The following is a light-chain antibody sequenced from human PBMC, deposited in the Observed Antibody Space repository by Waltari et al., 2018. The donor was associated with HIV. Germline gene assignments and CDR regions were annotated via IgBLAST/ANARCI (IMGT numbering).Light chain of an antibody. CDR2: DES. V-gene: IGLV3-21*01. CDR3: QVWDKSLYQVV. J-gene: IGLJ2*01. Sequence: SSALTQSPSVSVVPGRTARITCEGHHIGSQRVNWYQQKPGQAPIVVIYDESDRPSGVPARFSGYSSGNTATLTIRSVEAGDEADYYCQVWDKSLYQVVFGGGTRVTVL. CDR1: HIGSQR.